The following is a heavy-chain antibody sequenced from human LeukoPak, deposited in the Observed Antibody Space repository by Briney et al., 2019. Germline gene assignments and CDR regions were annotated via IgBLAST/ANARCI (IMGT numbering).Heavy chain of an antibody. J-gene: IGHJ1*01. CDR1: GYTLTELS. Sequence: ASVKVSCKVSGYTLTELSMHWVRQAPGQGLEWMGWINPNSGGTNYAQKFQGRVTMTRDTSISTVYMELSRLRSDDTAMYYCARVKEETSVTIPDYFQHWGQGTLVTVSS. CDR3: ARVKEETSVTIPDYFQH. CDR2: INPNSGGT. V-gene: IGHV1-2*02. D-gene: IGHD4-17*01.